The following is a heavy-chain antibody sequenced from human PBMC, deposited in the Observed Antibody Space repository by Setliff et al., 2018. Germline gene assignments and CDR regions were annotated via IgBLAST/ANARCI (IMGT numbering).Heavy chain of an antibody. D-gene: IGHD3-10*01. CDR1: GFIFSNDF. CDR2: IWYDGTDE. CDR3: AKSLYASGPHYKDV. Sequence: GGSLRLSCAASGFIFSNDFMGWVRQAPGKGLEWVALIWYDGTDEKYVDSVKGRFTISRDNARNSLYLQMNSLRAEDTAVYYCAKSLYASGPHYKDVWGKGTTVTVSS. J-gene: IGHJ6*03. V-gene: IGHV3-33*03.